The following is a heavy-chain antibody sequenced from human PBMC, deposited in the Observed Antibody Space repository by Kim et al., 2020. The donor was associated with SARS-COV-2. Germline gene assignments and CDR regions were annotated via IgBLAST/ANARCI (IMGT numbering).Heavy chain of an antibody. V-gene: IGHV4-39*01. Sequence: SETLSLTCTVSGGSISSSSYYWGWIRQPPGKGLEWIGSIYYSGSTYYNPSLKSRVTISVDTSKNQFSLKLSSVTAADTAVYYCVLSERGSQPIVGATRGSYWGQGTLVTVSS. D-gene: IGHD1-26*01. CDR2: IYYSGST. J-gene: IGHJ4*02. CDR3: VLSERGSQPIVGATRGSY. CDR1: GGSISSSSYY.